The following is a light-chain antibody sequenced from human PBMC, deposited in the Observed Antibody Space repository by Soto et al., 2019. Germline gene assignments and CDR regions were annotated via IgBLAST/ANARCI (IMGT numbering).Light chain of an antibody. J-gene: IGKJ2*01. CDR2: DAS. V-gene: IGKV3-15*01. CDR3: QEYKSTYT. CDR1: QSVSAN. Sequence: EIVMTQSPVILSVSPGERATLSCRASQSVSANLAWYQQKPGQAPRLLIYDASTRATGIPLRFSGSGSGTEFTLTISSLQSEDLAVYYCQEYKSTYTFGQGTKLEIK.